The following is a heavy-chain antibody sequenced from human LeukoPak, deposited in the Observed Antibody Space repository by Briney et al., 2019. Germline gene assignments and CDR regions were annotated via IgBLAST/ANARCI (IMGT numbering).Heavy chain of an antibody. CDR2: IKQDGSEK. Sequence: GGSLRLPCAASGFTFSSYWMSWVRQAPGKGLEWVANIKQDGSEKYYVDSVKGRFTISRDNAKNSLYLQMNSLRAEDTAVYYRARVDSTTRRGWFDPWGQGTLVTVSS. D-gene: IGHD1-1*01. CDR3: ARVDSTTRRGWFDP. CDR1: GFTFSSYW. J-gene: IGHJ5*02. V-gene: IGHV3-7*01.